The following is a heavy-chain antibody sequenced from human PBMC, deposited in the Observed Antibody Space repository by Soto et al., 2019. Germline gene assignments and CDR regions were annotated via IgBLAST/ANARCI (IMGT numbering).Heavy chain of an antibody. CDR2: IGSDGRRD. CDR1: GFTFGRHG. CDR3: ARDDDYGDNGLYY. D-gene: IGHD4-17*01. J-gene: IGHJ4*02. V-gene: IGHV3-33*01. Sequence: VQLVESGGGVVQPGGSLRLSCAASGFTFGRHGMHWVRQAPGKGLEWVAVIGSDGRRDSYADSVKGRFTISRDNGQNTLYLQMTSLRAEDTAVYYCARDDDYGDNGLYYWGQGTLVTVTS.